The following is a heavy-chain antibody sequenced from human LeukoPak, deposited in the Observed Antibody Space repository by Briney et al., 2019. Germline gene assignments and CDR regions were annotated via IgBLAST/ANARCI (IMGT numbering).Heavy chain of an antibody. V-gene: IGHV3-30*18. D-gene: IGHD6-13*01. Sequence: PGGSLRLSCAASGFTFRSYDMHWVRQAPGKGLQWVAVTSYDGSNKYHTDSVKGRFTISRDNSKNTLYLQMNSLRAEDTAVYYCAKDSEIAAAGSYWYFDLWGRGTLVTVSS. CDR3: AKDSEIAAAGSYWYFDL. CDR1: GFTFRSYD. J-gene: IGHJ2*01. CDR2: TSYDGSNK.